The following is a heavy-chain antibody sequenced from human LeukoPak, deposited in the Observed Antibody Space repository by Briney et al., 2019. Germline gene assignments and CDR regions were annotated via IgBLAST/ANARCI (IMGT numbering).Heavy chain of an antibody. Sequence: SETLSLTCTVSGGAISSSSYYWGWIRQPPGKGLEWIGSIYYSGSTHYNPSLKSRVTISGDTPKNQFSLKLSSVTAADTAVYYCPLTVGDYFDYWGQGTLVTVSS. CDR1: GGAISSSSYY. J-gene: IGHJ4*02. V-gene: IGHV4-39*01. D-gene: IGHD2-15*01. CDR2: IYYSGST. CDR3: PLTVGDYFDY.